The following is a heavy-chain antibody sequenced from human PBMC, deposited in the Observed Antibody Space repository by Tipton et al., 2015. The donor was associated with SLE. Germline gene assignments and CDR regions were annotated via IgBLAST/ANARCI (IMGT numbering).Heavy chain of an antibody. J-gene: IGHJ6*03. CDR3: ARGVSGYFHYCYMDV. CDR2: INHGGST. Sequence: TLSLTCAVYGGSLSGYSWSWIRQSPGEGLEWIGEINHGGSTNYNPSLKSRVAISLDTPKNQFSLRLTSVTAADTAVYYCARGVSGYFHYCYMDVWGRGTTVTISS. CDR1: GGSLSGYS. D-gene: IGHD3-16*01. V-gene: IGHV4-34*01.